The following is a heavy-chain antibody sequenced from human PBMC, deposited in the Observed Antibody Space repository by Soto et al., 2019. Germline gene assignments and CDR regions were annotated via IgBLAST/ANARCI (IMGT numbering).Heavy chain of an antibody. V-gene: IGHV4-59*08. J-gene: IGHJ5*02. CDR1: GGSFIPNY. CDR3: ARLGAYYQSLDP. Sequence: PSETLSLTCTVSGGSFIPNYCSWIRQPPLKVLELFGYIYYCLTTSYNPSLQSRVTISVDTCNGHFSLSLTSVTAAYTAVYYCARLGAYYQSLDPWGPGTLVTVSS. CDR2: IYYCLTT. D-gene: IGHD3-22*01.